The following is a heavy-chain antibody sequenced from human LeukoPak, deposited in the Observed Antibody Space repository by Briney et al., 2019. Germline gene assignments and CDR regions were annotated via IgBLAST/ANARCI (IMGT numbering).Heavy chain of an antibody. CDR1: GFTFSSYS. CDR3: ARDYTGYSSSWYKWFDP. J-gene: IGHJ5*02. V-gene: IGHV3-48*04. D-gene: IGHD6-13*01. CDR2: ISSSSSTI. Sequence: GSLRLSCAASGFTFSSYSMNWVRQAPGKGLEWVSYISSSSSTIYYADSVKGRFTISRDNAKNSLYLQMNSLRAEDTAVYYCARDYTGYSSSWYKWFDPWGQGTLVTVPS.